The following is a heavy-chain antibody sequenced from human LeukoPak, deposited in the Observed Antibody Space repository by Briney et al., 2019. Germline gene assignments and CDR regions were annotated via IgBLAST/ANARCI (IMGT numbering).Heavy chain of an antibody. CDR3: AKDRPESF. Sequence: PGGSLRLSCAASGFTFDAYAIHWVRQAPGKRLEWVSLISGDGGSTHYADSVKGRFSIFRDNSENSVYLQMNSLRTEDTALYYCAKDRPESFWGQGTLVTVSS. J-gene: IGHJ4*02. CDR1: GFTFDAYA. V-gene: IGHV3-43*02. CDR2: ISGDGGST.